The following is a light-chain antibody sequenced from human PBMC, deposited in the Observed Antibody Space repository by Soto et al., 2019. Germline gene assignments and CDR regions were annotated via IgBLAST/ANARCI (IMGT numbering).Light chain of an antibody. V-gene: IGLV8-61*01. J-gene: IGLJ2*01. CDR3: VLYMGSGIWV. CDR2: STN. CDR1: SGSVSTNYY. Sequence: QTVVTQEPSFSVSPGGTVTLTCGLSSGSVSTNYYPSWYQQTPGQAPRTLIYSTNTRPSGVPDRFSGSILGDKAALTITGAQADDDSDYYCVLYMGSGIWVFGGGTKLTVL.